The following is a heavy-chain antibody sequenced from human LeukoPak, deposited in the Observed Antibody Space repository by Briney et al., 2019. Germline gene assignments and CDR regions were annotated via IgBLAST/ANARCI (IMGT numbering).Heavy chain of an antibody. CDR2: INPHSGGT. CDR1: GFTFTGYY. Sequence: ASVKVSCKASGFTFTGYYIHWVRQAPGQGLEWMGYINPHSGGTNSPQKFQSRVTMTTDTSISAAYMELSSLISDDTAMYYCVREGNELLSKNFDYWGQGTLVTASS. V-gene: IGHV1-2*02. D-gene: IGHD2-21*02. CDR3: VREGNELLSKNFDY. J-gene: IGHJ4*02.